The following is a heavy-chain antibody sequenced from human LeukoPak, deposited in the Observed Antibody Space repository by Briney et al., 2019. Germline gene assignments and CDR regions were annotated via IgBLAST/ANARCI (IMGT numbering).Heavy chain of an antibody. V-gene: IGHV1-2*02. J-gene: IGHJ4*02. CDR3: ATSSGWKSNIDY. D-gene: IGHD6-19*01. Sequence: ASVKVSCKASGYTFNGYYIHWVRQAPGQGLEWMGWINTNSGGTNYAQKFQGRVTMTRDTSISTAYMELSRLRSDDTGVFYCATSSGWKSNIDYWGQGTLVTVSS. CDR1: GYTFNGYY. CDR2: INTNSGGT.